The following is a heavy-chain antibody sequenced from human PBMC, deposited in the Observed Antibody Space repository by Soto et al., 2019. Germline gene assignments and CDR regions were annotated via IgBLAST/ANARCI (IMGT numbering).Heavy chain of an antibody. J-gene: IGHJ3*02. CDR2: IIPIFGTA. D-gene: IGHD2-2*02. Sequence: QVQLVQSGAEVKKPGSSVKVSCKASGGTFSSYAISWVRQAPGQGLEWMGGIIPIFGTANYAQKFQGRVRITADESTSTAYMELSSLRSEDTAVYYCARERYCSSTSCYTFGAFDIWGQGTMVTVSS. CDR3: ARERYCSSTSCYTFGAFDI. V-gene: IGHV1-69*01. CDR1: GGTFSSYA.